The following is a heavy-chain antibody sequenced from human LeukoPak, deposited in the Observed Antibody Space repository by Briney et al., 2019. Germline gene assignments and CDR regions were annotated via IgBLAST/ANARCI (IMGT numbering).Heavy chain of an antibody. CDR1: GFTFSSYG. Sequence: GGSLRLSCAASGFTFSSYGMHWVRQAPGKGLEWVAFIRYDGSNKYYADSVKGRFTISRDNSKNTLYLQMNSVRAEDTAVYYCAKDAWFGEIRPPHFDYWGQGTLVTVSS. V-gene: IGHV3-30*02. CDR3: AKDAWFGEIRPPHFDY. CDR2: IRYDGSNK. J-gene: IGHJ4*02. D-gene: IGHD3-10*01.